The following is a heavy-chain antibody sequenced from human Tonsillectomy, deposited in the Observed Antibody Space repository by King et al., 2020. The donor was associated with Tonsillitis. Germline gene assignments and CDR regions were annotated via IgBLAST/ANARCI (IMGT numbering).Heavy chain of an antibody. Sequence: VQLVESGGGMVQPGKSLRLSCAASGFIFSDYAMHWVRQAPGKGLEWVALISDDGSDRQYADSVKGRFTISRDNSKNTVHVQMTGLSTFDTAMYYCARDGAYVDTALLPDIWGQGTMVSVSS. CDR3: ARDGAYVDTALLPDI. D-gene: IGHD5-18*01. CDR1: GFIFSDYA. CDR2: ISDDGSDR. J-gene: IGHJ3*02. V-gene: IGHV3-30*01.